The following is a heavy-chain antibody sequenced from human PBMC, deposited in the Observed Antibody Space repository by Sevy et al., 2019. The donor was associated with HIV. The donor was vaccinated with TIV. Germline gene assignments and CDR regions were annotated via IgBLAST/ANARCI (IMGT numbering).Heavy chain of an antibody. J-gene: IGHJ4*02. CDR1: GGSISSGDYY. CDR3: ARWSYGDYVTYFDY. CDR2: IYYSGRT. D-gene: IGHD4-17*01. V-gene: IGHV4-30-4*08. Sequence: SETLSLTCTVSGGSISSGDYYWSWIRQPPGKGLEWIGHIYYSGRTYYNPSLKSRVTMSVDTSKNQISLKLNSVTAADTAVYFCARWSYGDYVTYFDYWGQGTLVTVSS.